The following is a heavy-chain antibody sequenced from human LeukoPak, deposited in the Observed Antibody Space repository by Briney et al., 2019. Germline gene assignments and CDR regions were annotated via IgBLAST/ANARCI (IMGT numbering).Heavy chain of an antibody. CDR1: GYTFIGYY. D-gene: IGHD4-11*01. CDR3: ASAVTTDNWFDP. J-gene: IGHJ5*02. V-gene: IGHV1-2*02. Sequence: EASVKVSCKASGYTFIGYYMHWVRQAPGQGLEWMGWINPNSGGTNYAQEFQGRVTMTRDTSISTAYMELSRLRSDDTAVYYCASAVTTDNWFDPWGQGTLVTVSS. CDR2: INPNSGGT.